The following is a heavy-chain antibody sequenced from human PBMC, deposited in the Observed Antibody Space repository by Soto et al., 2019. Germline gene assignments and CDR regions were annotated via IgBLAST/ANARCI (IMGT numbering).Heavy chain of an antibody. CDR3: EAEMTFGKLSVV. J-gene: IGHJ6*02. V-gene: IGHV1-69*01. Sequence: QVQLVQSGAEVKKPGSSVKVSCKASGDTDTNYVISWVRQAPGQGLECMGGIFPKFGTTYSAQKLQDRLTITADESTSTVYMQLSSLRLDDTAVYYCEAEMTFGKLSVVWGQGTTVTVSS. CDR2: IFPKFGTT. CDR1: GDTDTNYV. D-gene: IGHD3-16*02.